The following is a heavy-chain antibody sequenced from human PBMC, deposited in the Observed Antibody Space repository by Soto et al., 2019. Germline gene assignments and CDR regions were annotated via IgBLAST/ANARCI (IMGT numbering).Heavy chain of an antibody. D-gene: IGHD1-26*01. V-gene: IGHV1-8*01. J-gene: IGHJ3*02. CDR3: SRGFSWELLRQNAFDI. Sequence: ASVKVSCKASGYTFTSYDINWVRQATGQGLEWMGWMNPNSGNTGYAQKFQGRVTMTRNTSISTAYMELSSLRSEDTAVYFCSRGFSWELLRQNAFDIWGQGTMVTVSS. CDR1: GYTFTSYD. CDR2: MNPNSGNT.